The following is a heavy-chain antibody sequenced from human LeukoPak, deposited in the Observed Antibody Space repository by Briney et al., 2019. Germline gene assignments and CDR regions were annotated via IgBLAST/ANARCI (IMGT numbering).Heavy chain of an antibody. Sequence: GESLRLSCAASGFTFSSYEMNWVRQAPGKGLEWVSYISSSGSSKYYADSVKGRFTISRDNAKNSLYQQMNSLRAEDTAVYYCARDFSPQGSSGWLVYWGQGTLVTVSS. CDR1: GFTFSSYE. D-gene: IGHD6-19*01. V-gene: IGHV3-48*03. CDR2: ISSSGSSK. CDR3: ARDFSPQGSSGWLVY. J-gene: IGHJ4*02.